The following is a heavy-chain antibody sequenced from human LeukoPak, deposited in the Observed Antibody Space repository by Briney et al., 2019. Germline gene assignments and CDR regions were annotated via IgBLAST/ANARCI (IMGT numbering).Heavy chain of an antibody. V-gene: IGHV3-30-3*01. CDR1: GFTFGTYA. D-gene: IGHD2-15*01. Sequence: GGSLRLSCAASGFTFGTYAMHWVRQAPGKGLEWVAVISYDGSTKYYADSVKGRFSISRDNSKNTVYLQMNSLRAEDTAAYYCAKVTLRGGGRNHDAFDVWGQGTMVTVSS. CDR3: AKVTLRGGGRNHDAFDV. CDR2: ISYDGSTK. J-gene: IGHJ3*01.